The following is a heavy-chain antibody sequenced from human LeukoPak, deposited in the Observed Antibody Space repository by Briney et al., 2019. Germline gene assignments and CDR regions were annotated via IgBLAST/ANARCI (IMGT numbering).Heavy chain of an antibody. Sequence: SETLSLTCAVYGGSFSGYYWSWIRQPPGKGLEWIGEINHSGSTNYNPSLKSRVTISVDTSKNQFSLKLSSVTAADTAVYYCARTYDSSGYYVYYFDYWGQGTLVTVSS. CDR1: GGSFSGYY. V-gene: IGHV4-34*01. CDR2: INHSGST. CDR3: ARTYDSSGYYVYYFDY. D-gene: IGHD3-22*01. J-gene: IGHJ4*02.